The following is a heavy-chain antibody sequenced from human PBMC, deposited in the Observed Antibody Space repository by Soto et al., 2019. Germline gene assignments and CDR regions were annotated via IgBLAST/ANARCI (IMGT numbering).Heavy chain of an antibody. D-gene: IGHD3-3*01. CDR2: ISAYNGNT. Sequence: QVQLVQSGAEVKKPGASVKVSCKASGYTFTSDGISWVRQAPGQGLEWMGWISAYNGNTNYAQKLQGRVTMTTDTSTSTAYMELRSLRSDDTAVYYCARDPSPMAYYDFWSGYYTKYYFDYWGQGTLVTVSS. CDR1: GYTFTSDG. J-gene: IGHJ4*02. CDR3: ARDPSPMAYYDFWSGYYTKYYFDY. V-gene: IGHV1-18*01.